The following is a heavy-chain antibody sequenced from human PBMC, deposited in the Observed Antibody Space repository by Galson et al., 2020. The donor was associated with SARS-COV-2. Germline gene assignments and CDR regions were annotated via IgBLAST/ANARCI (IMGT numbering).Heavy chain of an antibody. J-gene: IGHJ4*02. CDR3: VAYGTVWDIDY. Sequence: GGSLRLSCAASGFTFSGSAMHWVRQASGKGLEWVGRIRSKTDSYTTAYAASVKGRFTISRDDSKNTAYLQMNSLTTEDTAVYYCVAYGTVWDIDYWGQGTLVTVSS. CDR1: GFTFSGSA. CDR2: IRSKTDSYTT. V-gene: IGHV3-73*01. D-gene: IGHD1-26*01.